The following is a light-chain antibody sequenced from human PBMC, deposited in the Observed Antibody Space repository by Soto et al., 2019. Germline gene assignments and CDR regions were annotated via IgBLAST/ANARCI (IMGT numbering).Light chain of an antibody. CDR1: QSVSSRS. V-gene: IGKV3-20*01. Sequence: EIVLTQSPGTLSLSPGERATLSCRASQSVSSRSLAWYQQKPGQAPRLLISDASNRAADIPDRFSGSGSGTDFTLTISRLEPEDFAVYYCQQYGSSGTFGQGTKVDI. CDR2: DAS. J-gene: IGKJ1*01. CDR3: QQYGSSGT.